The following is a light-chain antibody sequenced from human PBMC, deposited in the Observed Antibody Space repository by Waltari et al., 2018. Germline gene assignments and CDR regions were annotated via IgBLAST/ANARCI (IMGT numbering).Light chain of an antibody. Sequence: QSALTQPASVSGSPGQSLTISCTGTSSDVGGYNYVSWSQQHPGKAPKLMIYDVTNRASGVSSRFTGSKSGNTASLTISGLQTDDEADYYCSSYRKSSTAGGVFGTGTKVTVL. CDR3: SSYRKSSTAGGV. J-gene: IGLJ1*01. V-gene: IGLV2-14*03. CDR1: SSDVGGYNY. CDR2: DVT.